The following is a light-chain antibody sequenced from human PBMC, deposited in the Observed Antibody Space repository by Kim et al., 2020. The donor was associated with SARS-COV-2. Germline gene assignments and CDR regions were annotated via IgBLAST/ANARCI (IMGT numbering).Light chain of an antibody. V-gene: IGLV1-40*01. J-gene: IGLJ1*01. CDR2: DKG. CDR1: SANSGAGYE. CDR3: KSYDNSLSGYV. Sequence: QRVTTSCTGGSANSGAGYEVHWYQQVPGTAPTLLIYDKGDRPSGVPDRFSGSKSGTSASLAITGVQAEDEADYYCKSYDNSLSGYVFGSGTKVTVL.